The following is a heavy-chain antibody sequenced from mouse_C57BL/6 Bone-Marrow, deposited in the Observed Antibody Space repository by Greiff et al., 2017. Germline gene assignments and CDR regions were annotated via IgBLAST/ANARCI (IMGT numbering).Heavy chain of an antibody. J-gene: IGHJ2*01. CDR1: GYTFTSYW. Sequence: QVQLQQPGAELVKPGASVKLSCKASGYTFTSYWMHWVKQRPGQGLEWIGMIHPNSGSTNYNEKFKSKATLTVDKSSSTAYMQLSSLTSEDSAVYYCARWVYDGSGGYWGQGTTLTVSA. V-gene: IGHV1-64*01. CDR2: IHPNSGST. CDR3: ARWVYDGSGGY. D-gene: IGHD1-1*01.